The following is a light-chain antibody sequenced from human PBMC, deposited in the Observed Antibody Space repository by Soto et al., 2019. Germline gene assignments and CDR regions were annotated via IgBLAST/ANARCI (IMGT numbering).Light chain of an antibody. CDR2: EVS. J-gene: IGLJ1*01. V-gene: IGLV2-14*01. CDR1: SSEVGGYNY. Sequence: QSVLTQPASVSGSPGQSITISCTGTSSEVGGYNYVSWYQQHPGKAPKLIIYEVSNRPSGVSNRFSGSKSGNTASLTISGLQAEDEADYYCSSYTSSSTPVVFGTGTKLTVL. CDR3: SSYTSSSTPVV.